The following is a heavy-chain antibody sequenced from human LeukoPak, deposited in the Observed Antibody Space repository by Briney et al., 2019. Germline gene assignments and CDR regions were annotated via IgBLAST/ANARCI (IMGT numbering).Heavy chain of an antibody. CDR2: IYYSGST. CDR1: GGSISNTNW. J-gene: IGHJ4*02. Sequence: SETLSLTCGVSGGSISNTNWWSWVRQPPGQGLEWIGYIYYSGSTYYNPSLKSRVTISVDTSKNQFSLKLSSVTAADTAVYYCARGSPFHFFDYWGQGTLVTVSS. D-gene: IGHD3-3*02. V-gene: IGHV4-4*02. CDR3: ARGSPFHFFDY.